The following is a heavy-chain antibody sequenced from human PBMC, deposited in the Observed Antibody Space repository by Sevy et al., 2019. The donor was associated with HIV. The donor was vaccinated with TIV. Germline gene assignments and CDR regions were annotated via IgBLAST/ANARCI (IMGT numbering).Heavy chain of an antibody. V-gene: IGHV3-30*03. D-gene: IGHD3-16*01. CDR3: ARDGSSGGLFLKDYYYFRMDV. Sequence: GGSLRLSCAASGFTFTSYAMHWVRQAPGKGLEWVAVISYDGNNKYADSVKGRFTISRDNSKNTLYLQMNSLRAEDTAVYYCARDGSSGGLFLKDYYYFRMDVWGQGTTVTVSS. CDR2: ISYDGNNK. J-gene: IGHJ6*02. CDR1: GFTFTSYA.